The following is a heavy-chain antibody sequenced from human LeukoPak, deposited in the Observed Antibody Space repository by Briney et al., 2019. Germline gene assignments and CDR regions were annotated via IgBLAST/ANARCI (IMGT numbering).Heavy chain of an antibody. J-gene: IGHJ3*02. V-gene: IGHV4-59*08. Sequence: SETLSLTCVVSGGSINNYYWSWIRQPPGKGLEWIAYIYSSGNTNYNPSFKSRVTVSVGTSKNQLSLRLTSVAAADTAIYYCARQPSATAAFDIWGQGTMVIVSS. CDR2: IYSSGNT. CDR3: ARQPSATAAFDI. CDR1: GGSINNYY. D-gene: IGHD5-18*01.